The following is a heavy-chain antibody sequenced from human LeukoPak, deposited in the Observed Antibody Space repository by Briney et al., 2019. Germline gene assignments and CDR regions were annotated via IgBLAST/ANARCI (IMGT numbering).Heavy chain of an antibody. D-gene: IGHD2-21*02. J-gene: IGHJ2*01. V-gene: IGHV1-46*01. CDR1: GYTFTSYY. CDR3: ARDRGSKRVAYCGGDCYIGYFDL. CDR2: INPSGGST. Sequence: GASVKVSCKASGYTFTSYYMHWVRQAPGQGLEWMGIINPSGGSTSYAQKFQGRVTMTRDTSTSTVYMELSSLRSEDTAVYDCARDRGSKRVAYCGGDCYIGYFDLWGRGTLVTVSS.